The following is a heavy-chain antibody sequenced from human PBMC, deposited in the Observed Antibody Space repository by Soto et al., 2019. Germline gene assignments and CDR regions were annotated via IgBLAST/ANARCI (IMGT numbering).Heavy chain of an antibody. J-gene: IGHJ6*02. CDR3: ASHIVVVTANYYYYYGMAV. Sequence: ASVKVSCKASGYTFTSYGISWVRQAPGQGLEWMGWISAYNGNTNYARKLQGRVTMTTDTSTSTAYMELRSLRSDDTAVYYCASHIVVVTANYYYYYGMAVWGQGTTVTVSS. CDR1: GYTFTSYG. V-gene: IGHV1-18*01. D-gene: IGHD2-21*02. CDR2: ISAYNGNT.